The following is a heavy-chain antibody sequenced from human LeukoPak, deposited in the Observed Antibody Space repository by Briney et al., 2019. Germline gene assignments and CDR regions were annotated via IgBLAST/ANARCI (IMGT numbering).Heavy chain of an antibody. D-gene: IGHD3-3*01. CDR2: IYPGDSDT. V-gene: IGHV5-51*01. Sequence: GESLKISCKGSGYSFISYWIGWVRQMPGKGLEWMGMIYPGDSDTRYSPSFQGQVTISADKSISTAYLQWSSLKASDTAMYYCASSITIFGVVTPPTDAFDIWGQGTMVTVSS. CDR1: GYSFISYW. J-gene: IGHJ3*02. CDR3: ASSITIFGVVTPPTDAFDI.